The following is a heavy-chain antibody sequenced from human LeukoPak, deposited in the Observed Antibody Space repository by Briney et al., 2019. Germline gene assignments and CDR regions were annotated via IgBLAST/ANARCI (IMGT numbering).Heavy chain of an antibody. Sequence: GGSLRLFCAASGFTFSNYGMHWVGQAPGKGLEWVAFIGYDGRNKYYGDSVKGRFTISRDNSKSTLYLQMNSLRGEDTAVYYCAREGTDAFDIWGQGTMVTVSS. CDR1: GFTFSNYG. V-gene: IGHV3-30*02. D-gene: IGHD1-1*01. CDR3: AREGTDAFDI. J-gene: IGHJ3*02. CDR2: IGYDGRNK.